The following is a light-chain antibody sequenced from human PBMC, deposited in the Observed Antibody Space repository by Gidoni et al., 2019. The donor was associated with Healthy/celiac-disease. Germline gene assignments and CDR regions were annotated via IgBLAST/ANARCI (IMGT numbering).Light chain of an antibody. Sequence: DIQMTQSPSSLSASVGDRVTITCRASQSISSYLNWYQQKPGKAPKLLIYAESSFQSGVPSRFSGSGSGTDFTLTISSLQPEDFATYYCQQSYSTPITFGQGTRLEIK. J-gene: IGKJ5*01. CDR2: AES. CDR3: QQSYSTPIT. V-gene: IGKV1-39*01. CDR1: QSISSY.